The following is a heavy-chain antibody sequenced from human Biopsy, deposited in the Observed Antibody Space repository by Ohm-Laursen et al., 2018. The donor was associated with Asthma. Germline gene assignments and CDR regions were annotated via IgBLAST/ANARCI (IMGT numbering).Heavy chain of an antibody. V-gene: IGHV4-59*01. D-gene: IGHD2-15*01. J-gene: IGHJ4*02. CDR2: IHYSGST. Sequence: PSETLSLTCTVSGVSIRSYYWTWIRQPSGKGLEWIGNIHYSGSTYSNPSLKSRVTISVDTSKKQISLRLSSVIAADTAVYYCAGFCSGGNCPDHWGQGTLVTVSS. CDR3: AGFCSGGNCPDH. CDR1: GVSIRSYY.